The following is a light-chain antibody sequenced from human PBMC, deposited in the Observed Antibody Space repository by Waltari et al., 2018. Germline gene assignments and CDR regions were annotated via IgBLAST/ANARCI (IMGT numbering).Light chain of an antibody. J-gene: IGKJ4*01. CDR1: QSVSSY. CDR3: QQRSKWFT. V-gene: IGKV3-11*01. Sequence: EVVLTQSPATLALSPGERATLSCRASQSVSSYLAWYQQKPGQAPRLLIYDASKRATGIPARFTGSGSGTHFTRTISSLEPEDFAVYYCQQRSKWFTFGGGTKVEIK. CDR2: DAS.